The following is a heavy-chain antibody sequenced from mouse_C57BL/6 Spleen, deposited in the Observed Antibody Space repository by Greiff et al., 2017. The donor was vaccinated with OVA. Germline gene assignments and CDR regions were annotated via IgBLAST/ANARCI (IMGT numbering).Heavy chain of an antibody. D-gene: IGHD1-1*01. V-gene: IGHV1-69*01. CDR3: ARRSTTVSRDY. CDR1: GYTFTSYW. CDR2: IGTYDSYT. Sequence: QVQLQQPGAELVMPGASVKLSCKASGYTFTSYWMHWVKPRPGQGLEWIGEIGTYDSYTNYNQKFKGKSTMTVDKSSSTAYMQLSSLTSDYSAVYYCARRSTTVSRDYWGQGTSVTVSA. J-gene: IGHJ4*01.